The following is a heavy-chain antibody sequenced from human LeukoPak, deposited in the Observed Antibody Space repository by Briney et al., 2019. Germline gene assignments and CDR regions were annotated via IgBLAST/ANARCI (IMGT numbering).Heavy chain of an antibody. CDR3: ARTSGGTYYYYGMDV. CDR2: ISAYNGNS. V-gene: IGHV1-18*01. CDR1: GYTFTSYG. Sequence: ASVKVSCTSSGYTFTSYGISWVRQAPGQGLERMGWISAYNGNSNYAQKLQGRVTMTTDTSTSTAYMELRSLRSDDTAVYYCARTSGGTYYYYGMDVWGQGTTVTVSS. D-gene: IGHD2-15*01. J-gene: IGHJ6*02.